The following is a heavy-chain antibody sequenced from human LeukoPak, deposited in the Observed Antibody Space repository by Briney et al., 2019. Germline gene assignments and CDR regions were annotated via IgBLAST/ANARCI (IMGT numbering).Heavy chain of an antibody. CDR3: AKQLGYDSSGYSGGAFDI. CDR1: GFTFSSYA. Sequence: GGSLRLSCAASGFTFSSYAMGWVRQAPGKGLEWVSAISGSGGSTYYADSVKGRFTISRDNSKNTLYLQMTSLRAEDTAVYYCAKQLGYDSSGYSGGAFDIWGQGTMVTVSS. CDR2: ISGSGGST. D-gene: IGHD3-22*01. J-gene: IGHJ3*02. V-gene: IGHV3-23*01.